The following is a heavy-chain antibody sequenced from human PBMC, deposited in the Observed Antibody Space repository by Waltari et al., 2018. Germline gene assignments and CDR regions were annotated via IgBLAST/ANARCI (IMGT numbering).Heavy chain of an antibody. CDR3: AKDPAGTYYFEY. CDR2: ISGSGGNT. Sequence: EVQLLESGGGWVQPGGSLRLSGAASEFTFSRYAMNWVRQAPGKGLEWVSTISGSGGNTYYADSVKGRFTISRDNSKNTLYLQMNSLRAEDTAVYYCAKDPAGTYYFEYWGQGTLVTVSS. CDR1: EFTFSRYA. D-gene: IGHD6-19*01. V-gene: IGHV3-23*01. J-gene: IGHJ4*02.